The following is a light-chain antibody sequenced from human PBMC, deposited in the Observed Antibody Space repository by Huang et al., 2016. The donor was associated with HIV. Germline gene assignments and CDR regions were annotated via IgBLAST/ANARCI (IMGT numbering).Light chain of an antibody. CDR2: GTS. CDR3: QQYGSSPWT. Sequence: EIVLTQSPGTLSLSPGERATLSCRASQSVGFNYLAWYQTKPGQAPRLLIDGTSSRATGIPDRFSGSGSGTYFTLTIIRLEPEDFALYYCQQYGSSPWTFGQGTKVEIQ. V-gene: IGKV3-20*01. J-gene: IGKJ1*01. CDR1: QSVGFNY.